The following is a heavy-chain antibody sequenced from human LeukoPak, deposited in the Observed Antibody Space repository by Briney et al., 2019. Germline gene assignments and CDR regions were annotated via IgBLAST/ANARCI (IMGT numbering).Heavy chain of an antibody. J-gene: IGHJ4*02. V-gene: IGHV4-59*01. D-gene: IGHD1-26*01. CDR2: IYYSGST. CDR1: GGSISSYY. CDR3: ARGGAGDYSDY. Sequence: PSETLSLTCTVSGGSISSYYWSWIRQPPGKGLEWIGYIYYSGSTNYNPSPKSRVTISVDTSKNQFSLKLSSVTAADTAVYYCARGGAGDYSDYWGQGTLVTVSS.